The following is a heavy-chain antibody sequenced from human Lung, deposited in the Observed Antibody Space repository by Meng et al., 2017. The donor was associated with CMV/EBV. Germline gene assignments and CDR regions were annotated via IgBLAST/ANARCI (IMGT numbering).Heavy chain of an antibody. V-gene: IGHV3-30*04. J-gene: IGHJ4*02. CDR2: ISYDGSDK. CDR3: ARRNFYCTNGVCYLDY. Sequence: SCAASGFTFSSYAMHWVRQAPGKGLEWLAVISYDGSDKYYTDSVKGRFTISRDSSKNTLLLQMNSLRAEDKAVYYCARRNFYCTNGVCYLDYWGQGTLVTVSS. D-gene: IGHD2-8*01. CDR1: GFTFSSYA.